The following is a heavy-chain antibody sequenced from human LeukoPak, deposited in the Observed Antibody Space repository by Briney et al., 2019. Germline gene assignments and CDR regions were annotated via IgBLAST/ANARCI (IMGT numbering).Heavy chain of an antibody. J-gene: IGHJ3*02. Sequence: GGSLRLSCAASGFTFSSYSMNWVRQAPGKGLEWVSYISSSSSTIYYADSVKGRFTISRDNAKNSLYLQMNSLRAEDTAVYYCAKSSYSSSWYGAFDIWGQGTMVTVSS. V-gene: IGHV3-48*01. CDR2: ISSSSSTI. D-gene: IGHD6-13*01. CDR3: AKSSYSSSWYGAFDI. CDR1: GFTFSSYS.